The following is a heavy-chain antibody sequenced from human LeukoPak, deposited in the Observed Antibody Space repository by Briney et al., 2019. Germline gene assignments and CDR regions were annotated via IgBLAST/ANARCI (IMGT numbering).Heavy chain of an antibody. Sequence: GGSLRLSCAAAGFPFSIYWMSWVRQAPGKGLEWVANIKQDGSEKYYVDSVKGRFTISRDNAKNSVYLQMNSLRVEDSAVYYCAAGFDYWGQGTLVTVSS. CDR1: GFPFSIYW. D-gene: IGHD6-13*01. CDR3: AAGFDY. V-gene: IGHV3-7*01. J-gene: IGHJ4*02. CDR2: IKQDGSEK.